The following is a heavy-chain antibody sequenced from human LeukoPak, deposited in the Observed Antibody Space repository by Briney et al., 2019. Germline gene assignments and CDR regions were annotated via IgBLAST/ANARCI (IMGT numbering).Heavy chain of an antibody. CDR2: IRSKANSYAT. CDR3: TRPLASKFGAVMDYYGMDV. D-gene: IGHD3-3*01. J-gene: IGHJ6*02. CDR1: GFTFSGSA. Sequence: GGSLRLSCAASGFTFSGSAMHWVRQASGKGLEWVGRIRSKANSYATAYAASVKGRFTISRDDSKNTAYLQMNSLKTEDTAVYYCTRPLASKFGAVMDYYGMDVWGQGTTVTVSS. V-gene: IGHV3-73*01.